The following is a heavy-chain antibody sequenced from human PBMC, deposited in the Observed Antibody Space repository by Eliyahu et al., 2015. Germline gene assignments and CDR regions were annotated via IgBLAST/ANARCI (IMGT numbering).Heavy chain of an antibody. CDR3: VQNWNYDY. D-gene: IGHD1-7*01. Sequence: EVQLLESGGGLVQPGGSLRLSCTGSGFTFSFFAMSWVRQAPGKGLEYVSTIRGHGGDNTYYADSVRGRFTISRDNSKSTLYLQMNSLRAEDTAVYYCVQNWNYDYWGQGTLVTVSS. CDR1: GFTFSFFA. J-gene: IGHJ4*02. CDR2: IRGHGGDNT. V-gene: IGHV3-23*01.